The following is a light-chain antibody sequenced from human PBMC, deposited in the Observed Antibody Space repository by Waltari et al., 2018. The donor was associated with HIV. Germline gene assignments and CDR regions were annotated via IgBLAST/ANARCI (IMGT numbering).Light chain of an antibody. J-gene: IGKJ5*01. Sequence: DIVMTQTPLSLSVTPGQPASISCKSSQSLLRSDGRTFLYWFLQRPGQSPQVLSYEVSNRFSGVPDRFSGRGSGTDFTLKIRRVEAEDFGIYYCMQSIQLPITFGQGTRLEI. CDR1: QSLLRSDGRTF. CDR2: EVS. CDR3: MQSIQLPIT. V-gene: IGKV2D-29*02.